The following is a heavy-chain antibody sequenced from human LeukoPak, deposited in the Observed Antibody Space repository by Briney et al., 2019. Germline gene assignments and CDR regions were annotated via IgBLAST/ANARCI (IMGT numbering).Heavy chain of an antibody. V-gene: IGHV3-7*03. CDR3: ARDYRFGGFDP. CDR2: IKQDETEK. Sequence: PGGSLRLSCTASGFTFSNFWMGWVRQAPGKGLEWVANIKQDETEKFYLGSVKGRFTISRDNAKNSLYLQMNSLRAEDTAVYYCARDYRFGGFDPWGQGTLVTVSS. J-gene: IGHJ5*02. CDR1: GFTFSNFW. D-gene: IGHD3-10*01.